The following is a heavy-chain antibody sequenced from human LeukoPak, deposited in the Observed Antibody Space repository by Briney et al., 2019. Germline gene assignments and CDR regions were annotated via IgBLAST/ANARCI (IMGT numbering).Heavy chain of an antibody. CDR1: GGSISSYY. Sequence: KPSETLSLTCTVSGGSISSYYWSWIRQPPGKGLEWIGYIYYSGSTNYNPSLKSRVTISVDTSKNQFSLKLSSVTAADTAVYYCARVLRDPVAAYYFDYWGQGTLVTVSS. CDR2: IYYSGST. J-gene: IGHJ4*02. D-gene: IGHD6-19*01. V-gene: IGHV4-59*01. CDR3: ARVLRDPVAAYYFDY.